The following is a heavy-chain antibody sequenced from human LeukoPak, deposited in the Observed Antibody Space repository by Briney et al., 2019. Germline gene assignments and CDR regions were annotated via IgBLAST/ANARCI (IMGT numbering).Heavy chain of an antibody. Sequence: SETLSLTCTVSGGSISSYYRSWIRQPPGKGLEWIGYIYYSGSTNYNPSLKSRVTISVDTSKNQFSLKLSSVTAADTAVYYCARVTYSSSWYYFDHWGQGTLVTVSS. V-gene: IGHV4-59*01. J-gene: IGHJ4*02. CDR3: ARVTYSSSWYYFDH. D-gene: IGHD6-13*01. CDR1: GGSISSYY. CDR2: IYYSGST.